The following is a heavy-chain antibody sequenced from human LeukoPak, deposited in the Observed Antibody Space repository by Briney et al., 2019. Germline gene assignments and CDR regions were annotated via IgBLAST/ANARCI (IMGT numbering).Heavy chain of an antibody. CDR2: IYYGGTT. J-gene: IGHJ4*02. CDR3: ARDTTVASGMQN. D-gene: IGHD5-12*01. CDR1: GGSLSTYS. V-gene: IGHV4-59*01. Sequence: PSETLSLTCSVSGGSLSTYSWSWVRQSPGKRLEWIGYIYYGGTTNYNPSLKSRATISADTAKNQFSLRLRSVTAADTAIYYCARDTTVASGMQNWGQGTLITVSS.